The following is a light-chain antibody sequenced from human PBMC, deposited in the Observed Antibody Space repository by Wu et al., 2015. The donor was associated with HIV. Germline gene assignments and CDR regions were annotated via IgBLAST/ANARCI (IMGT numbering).Light chain of an antibody. CDR3: QHYNSDTWQT. CDR2: DAS. CDR1: KILDNY. J-gene: IGKJ1*01. Sequence: SPGERAPSPAGPVKILDNYLAWYQHKPGQAPRLVIYDASKRATGIPARFSGSGSGTQFTLTINSMQSEDFAVYFCQHYNSDTWQTFGQGTKVEVK. V-gene: IGKV3D-15*01.